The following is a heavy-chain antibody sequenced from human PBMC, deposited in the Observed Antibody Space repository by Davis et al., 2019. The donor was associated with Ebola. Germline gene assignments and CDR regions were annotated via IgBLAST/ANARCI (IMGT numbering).Heavy chain of an antibody. CDR1: GGSISSYY. CDR2: IYYSGST. Sequence: SETLSPTCTVPGGSISSYYWSWIRQPPGKGLEWIGYIYYSGSTNYNPSLKSRVTISVDTSKNQFSLKLSSVTAADTAVYYCARSFIIPYFDYWGQGTLVTVSS. D-gene: IGHD3-10*01. CDR3: ARSFIIPYFDY. V-gene: IGHV4-59*01. J-gene: IGHJ4*02.